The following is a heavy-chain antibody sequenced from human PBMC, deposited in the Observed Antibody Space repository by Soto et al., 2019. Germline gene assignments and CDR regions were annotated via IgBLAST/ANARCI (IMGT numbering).Heavy chain of an antibody. CDR3: TRSIGPSCYSSFDY. J-gene: IGHJ4*02. CDR2: ISWNRGTI. CDR1: GFTFDDYA. V-gene: IGHV3-9*01. D-gene: IGHD2-15*01. Sequence: EVQLVESGGGLVQPGRSLRLSCAASGFTFDDYAIHWVRQAPGKGLEWVSGISWNRGTIGYADSVKGRFTISRDNAKNFLYLQMNSLRAEDTALYYCTRSIGPSCYSSFDYFGQGTLVTVSS.